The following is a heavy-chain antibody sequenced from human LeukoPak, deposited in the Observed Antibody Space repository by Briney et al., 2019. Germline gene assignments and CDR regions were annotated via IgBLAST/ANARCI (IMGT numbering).Heavy chain of an antibody. CDR3: ARHSGSGSLSRPFDP. CDR2: VYYTGST. J-gene: IGHJ5*02. Sequence: SETLSLTCSVSGASVTSGGFYWGWLRQPPGKGPEWIATVYYTGSTYYNPSLKSRVTISIDTSKNQFSLRLTSVTATDTAIYHCARHSGSGSLSRPFDPWGQGTLVTVAS. V-gene: IGHV4-39*01. CDR1: GASVTSGGFY. D-gene: IGHD3-10*01.